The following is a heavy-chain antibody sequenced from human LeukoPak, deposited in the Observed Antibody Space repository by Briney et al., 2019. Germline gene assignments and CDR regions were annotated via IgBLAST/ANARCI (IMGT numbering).Heavy chain of an antibody. D-gene: IGHD5-24*01. CDR3: ARSQLAAFDI. CDR1: GFTLSSYW. Sequence: GGSLRLSCAASGFTLSSYWMGWVRQAPGKGLEWVANIKQDGSEKYYVDSVKGRFTISRDNAKNSLYLQMNSLRAEDTAVYYCARSQLAAFDIWGQGQWSPSLQ. CDR2: IKQDGSEK. V-gene: IGHV3-7*01. J-gene: IGHJ3*02.